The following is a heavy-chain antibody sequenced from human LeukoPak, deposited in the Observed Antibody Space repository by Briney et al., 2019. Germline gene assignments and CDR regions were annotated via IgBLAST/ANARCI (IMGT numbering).Heavy chain of an antibody. CDR3: ARDLAQHTARGWFDP. CDR1: GFTFSSYS. D-gene: IGHD2-15*01. V-gene: IGHV3-21*01. Sequence: GGSLRLSCAASGFTFSSYSMNWVRQAPGKGLEWVSSISSSSSYIYYADSVKGRFTISRDNAKNSLYLQMNSLRAEDTAVYYCARDLAQHTARGWFDPWGQGTLVTVSS. J-gene: IGHJ5*02. CDR2: ISSSSSYI.